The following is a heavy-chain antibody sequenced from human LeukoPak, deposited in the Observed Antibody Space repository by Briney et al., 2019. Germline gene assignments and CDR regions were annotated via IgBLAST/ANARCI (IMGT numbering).Heavy chain of an antibody. V-gene: IGHV4-34*01. CDR2: INHSGST. CDR1: GGSFSGYY. D-gene: IGHD2-15*01. J-gene: IGHJ4*02. CDR3: VRIERRYCSGGSCKRGSFDY. Sequence: SETLSLTCAVYGGSFSGYYWSWIRQPPGKGLEWIGEINHSGSTNYNPSLKSRVTISVDTSKNQFSLKLSSVTAADTAVYYCVRIERRYCSGGSCKRGSFDYWGQGTLVTVSS.